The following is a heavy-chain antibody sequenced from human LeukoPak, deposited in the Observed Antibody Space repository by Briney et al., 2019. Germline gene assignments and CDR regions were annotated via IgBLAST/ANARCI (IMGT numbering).Heavy chain of an antibody. CDR3: AGIIKNWFDP. J-gene: IGHJ5*02. D-gene: IGHD2-15*01. Sequence: RASVKVSFKASGYTFTSYGISWVRQAPGQGLEWMGWISAYNGNTNYAQKLQGRVTMTTDTSTSTAYMELRSLRSDDTAVYYCAGIIKNWFDPWGQGTLVTVSS. CDR1: GYTFTSYG. V-gene: IGHV1-18*01. CDR2: ISAYNGNT.